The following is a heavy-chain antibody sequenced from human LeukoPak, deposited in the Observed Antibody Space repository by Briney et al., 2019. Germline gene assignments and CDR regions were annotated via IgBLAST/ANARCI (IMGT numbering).Heavy chain of an antibody. CDR1: GFTFSSYA. CDR3: AKGTPRITIFGVIKGNWFDP. CDR2: ISGSGGST. V-gene: IGHV3-23*01. J-gene: IGHJ5*02. Sequence: GGSLRLSCAASGFTFSSYAMSWVRQAPGKGLEWVSAISGSGGSTYYADSVKGRFTISRDNSKNTLYLQMNSLRAEDTAVYYCAKGTPRITIFGVIKGNWFDPWGQGTLVTVSS. D-gene: IGHD3-3*01.